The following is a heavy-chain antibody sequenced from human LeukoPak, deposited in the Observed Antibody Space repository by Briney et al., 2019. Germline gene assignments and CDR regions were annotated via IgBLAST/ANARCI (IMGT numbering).Heavy chain of an antibody. D-gene: IGHD6-25*01. CDR3: ARQFKSSDAFDY. Sequence: GESLKISCKGSGYSFTSYWIAWVRQMPGKGLEWMGIIHSSDSDIRYSPSFQGQVTISADKSISTAYLQWSSLKASDTAMYYCARQFKSSDAFDYWGQGTLVTVS. J-gene: IGHJ4*02. V-gene: IGHV5-51*01. CDR2: IHSSDSDI. CDR1: GYSFTSYW.